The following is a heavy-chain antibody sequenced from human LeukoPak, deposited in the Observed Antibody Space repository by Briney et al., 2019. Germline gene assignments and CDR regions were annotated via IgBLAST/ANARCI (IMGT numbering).Heavy chain of an antibody. CDR2: IRYDGSNK. CDR3: ARDSSYYYFDY. V-gene: IGHV3-33*01. CDR1: GFTFSSYG. D-gene: IGHD1-26*01. Sequence: GGSLRLSCAASGFTFSSYGMHWVRQAPGKGLEWVAVIRYDGSNKYYADSVKGRFTISRDNSKNTLYLQMNSLRAEDTAVYYCARDSSYYYFDYWGQGTLVTVSS. J-gene: IGHJ4*02.